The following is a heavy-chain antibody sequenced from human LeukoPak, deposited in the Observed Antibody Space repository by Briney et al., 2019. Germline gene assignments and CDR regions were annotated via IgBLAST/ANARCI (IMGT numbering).Heavy chain of an antibody. D-gene: IGHD3-22*01. CDR1: GDSISSSDNY. CDR2: FYYSRNT. Sequence: SETLSLTCNVSGDSISSSDNYWGWIRQPPGKGLEWIGSFYYSRNTYYNPSLKSRVTISVDTSKNQLSLTLTSVSAADTAVYYCARHPHYYYDNSARWGQGTLVTVSS. CDR3: ARHPHYYYDNSAR. J-gene: IGHJ4*02. V-gene: IGHV4-39*01.